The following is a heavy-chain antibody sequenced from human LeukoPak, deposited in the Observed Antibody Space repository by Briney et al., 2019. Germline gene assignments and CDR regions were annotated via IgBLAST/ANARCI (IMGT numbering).Heavy chain of an antibody. D-gene: IGHD3-9*01. CDR3: ARGRYDILTGYYYYYYYGMDV. CDR2: INHSGST. CDR1: GGSFSGYY. J-gene: IGHJ6*02. Sequence: SETLSLTCAVYGGSFSGYYWSWIRQPPGKGLEWIGEINHSGSTNYNPSLKSRVTISVDTSKNQFSLKLSSVTAADTAAYYCARGRYDILTGYYYYYYYGMDVWGQGTTVTVSS. V-gene: IGHV4-34*01.